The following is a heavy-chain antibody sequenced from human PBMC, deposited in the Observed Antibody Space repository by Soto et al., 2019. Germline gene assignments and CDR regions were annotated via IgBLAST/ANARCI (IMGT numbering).Heavy chain of an antibody. Sequence: QVQLQESGPGLVKPSQTLSLTCTVSGGSIRSGGYYWSWIRQHPGKGLEWIGYINYSGRTYYNPSLRRRVTIVLDTSKNQFSLKLSSVTAADTAVYYCASEDYWGQGTLVTVSS. J-gene: IGHJ4*02. CDR3: ASEDY. CDR2: INYSGRT. V-gene: IGHV4-31*03. CDR1: GGSIRSGGYY.